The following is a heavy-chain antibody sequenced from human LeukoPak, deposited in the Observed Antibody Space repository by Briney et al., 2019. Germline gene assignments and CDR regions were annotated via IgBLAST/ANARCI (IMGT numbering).Heavy chain of an antibody. Sequence: SETLSLTCAVSGGSISSSNWWSWVRQPPGKGLEWIGEIYRSGSTNYNPSLKSRVTISVDTSKNQFSLKLSSVTAADTAVYYCARRSDGYNLGYYYYGMDVWGQGTTVTVSS. V-gene: IGHV4-4*02. CDR3: ARRSDGYNLGYYYYGMDV. CDR1: GGSISSSNW. CDR2: IYRSGST. J-gene: IGHJ6*02. D-gene: IGHD5-24*01.